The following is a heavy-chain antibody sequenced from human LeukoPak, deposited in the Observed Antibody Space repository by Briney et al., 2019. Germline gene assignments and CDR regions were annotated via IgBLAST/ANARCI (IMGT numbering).Heavy chain of an antibody. J-gene: IGHJ4*02. CDR1: GFTFSNAW. D-gene: IGHD3-22*01. V-gene: IGHV3-15*01. CDR2: IKSKTDGGTT. Sequence: GGSLRLSCAASGFTFSNAWMSWVRQAPGKGLEWVGSIKSKTDGGTTDYAAPVKGRFTISRDDSKNTLYLQMNSLKTEDTAVYYCTTDRPYYYDSSGYSSTSYYFDYWGQGTLVTVSS. CDR3: TTDRPYYYDSSGYSSTSYYFDY.